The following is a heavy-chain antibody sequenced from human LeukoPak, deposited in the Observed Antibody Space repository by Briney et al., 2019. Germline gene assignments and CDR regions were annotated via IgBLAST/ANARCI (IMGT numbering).Heavy chain of an antibody. Sequence: SETLSLTCTVSGGSISSYYWSWIRQPPGKGLEWVGYIYYSGSTNYNPSLKSRVTISVDTSKNQFSLKLSSVTAADTAVYYCARDRGRLGSNYYYGMDVWGKGTTVTVSS. CDR1: GGSISSYY. CDR3: ARDRGRLGSNYYYGMDV. V-gene: IGHV4-59*01. J-gene: IGHJ6*04. D-gene: IGHD3-10*01. CDR2: IYYSGST.